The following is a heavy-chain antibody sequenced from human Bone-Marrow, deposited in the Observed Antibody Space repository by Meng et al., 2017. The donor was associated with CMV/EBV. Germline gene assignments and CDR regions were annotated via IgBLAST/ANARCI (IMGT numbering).Heavy chain of an antibody. D-gene: IGHD3-3*01. J-gene: IGHJ4*02. CDR1: GFTFSSYA. V-gene: IGHV3-23*01. CDR3: ARDGTYYDFWSGYYTGILDY. CDR2: ISGSGGST. Sequence: GGSLRLSCAASGFTFSSYAMSWVRQAPGKGLEWVSAISGSGGSTYYADSVKGRFAISRDNSKNTLYLQMNSLRAEDTAVYYCARDGTYYDFWSGYYTGILDYWGQGTLVTVSS.